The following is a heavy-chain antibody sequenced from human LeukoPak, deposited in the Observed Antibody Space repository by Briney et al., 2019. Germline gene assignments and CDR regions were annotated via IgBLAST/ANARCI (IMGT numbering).Heavy chain of an antibody. V-gene: IGHV3-48*01. D-gene: IGHD4-11*01. CDR1: GFTFSSYS. J-gene: IGHJ4*02. CDR3: ANQDYSYY. CDR2: ISGSSSII. Sequence: GGSLRLSCAASGFTFSSYSVNWVRQAPGKGLEWVSFISGSSSIIHYADSVKGRFTISRDNSKNTLYLQMNSLRAEDTAVYYCANQDYSYYWGQGILVTVSS.